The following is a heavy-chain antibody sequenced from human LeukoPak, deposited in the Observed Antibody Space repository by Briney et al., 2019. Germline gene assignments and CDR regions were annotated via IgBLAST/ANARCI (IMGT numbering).Heavy chain of an antibody. D-gene: IGHD6-6*01. CDR2: IYYSGST. J-gene: IGHJ5*02. CDR3: ARRRSGTSSEFDP. V-gene: IGHV4-59*08. CDR1: GGSISSYY. Sequence: SETLSLTCTVSGGSISSYYWSWIRQPPGKGLEWIGYIYYSGSTNYNPSLKSRVTISVDTSKNQFSLKLSSVTAADTAVYYCARRRSGTSSEFDPWGQGTLVTVSS.